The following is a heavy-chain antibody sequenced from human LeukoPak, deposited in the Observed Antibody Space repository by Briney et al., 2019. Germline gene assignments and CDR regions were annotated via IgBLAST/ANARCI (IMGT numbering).Heavy chain of an antibody. J-gene: IGHJ4*02. CDR2: INPSGGST. Sequence: ASVKVSCKASGYTFTSFFMHWVRQAPGQGLEWMGIINPSGGSTNYAQKFQGRVTMTRDTSTSTVYMELSSLRSEDTAVYYCARPSGSYSEPFDYWGQGTLITVSS. CDR3: ARPSGSYSEPFDY. D-gene: IGHD1-26*01. V-gene: IGHV1-46*01. CDR1: GYTFTSFF.